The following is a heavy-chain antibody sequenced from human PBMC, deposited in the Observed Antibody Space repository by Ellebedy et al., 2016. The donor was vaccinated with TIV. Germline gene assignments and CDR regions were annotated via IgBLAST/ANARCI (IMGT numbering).Heavy chain of an antibody. V-gene: IGHV4-34*01. J-gene: IGHJ4*02. CDR1: GGSFSGYY. Sequence: SETLSLTXAVYGGSFSGYYWSWIRQPPGKGLEWIGEINHSGSTNYNPSLKSRVTISVDTSKNQFSLKLSSVTAADTAVYYCARSRAYYFDYWGQGTLVTVSS. CDR3: ARSRAYYFDY. CDR2: INHSGST.